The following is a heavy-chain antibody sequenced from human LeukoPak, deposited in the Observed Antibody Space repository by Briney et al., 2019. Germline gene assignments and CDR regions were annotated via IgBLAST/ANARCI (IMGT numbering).Heavy chain of an antibody. V-gene: IGHV5-51*01. CDR1: GYSFTSYW. CDR3: ARRIHGGNLPDAFDI. D-gene: IGHD4-23*01. Sequence: GEPLKFSCQGSGYSFTSYWIGWVRQMPGKGLEWMGIIYPGDSDTRYSPSFQGQVTISADKSISTAYLQWSSLKASDTAMYYCARRIHGGNLPDAFDIWGQGTMVTVSS. J-gene: IGHJ3*02. CDR2: IYPGDSDT.